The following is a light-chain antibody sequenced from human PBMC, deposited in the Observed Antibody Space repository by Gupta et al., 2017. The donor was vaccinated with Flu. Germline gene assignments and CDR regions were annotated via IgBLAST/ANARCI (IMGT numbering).Light chain of an antibody. J-gene: IGKJ1*01. CDR2: QAS. V-gene: IGKV1-5*03. CDR3: QRYNSLWT. Sequence: SPSTLSASVGDRVTITCRASQSISNWLAWYQQKPGKVPKLLIYQASRVESGVPSRFSGSGSGTEFTLTISSLQHDDVANYYCQRYNSLWTFGQGTXVEIK. CDR1: QSISNW.